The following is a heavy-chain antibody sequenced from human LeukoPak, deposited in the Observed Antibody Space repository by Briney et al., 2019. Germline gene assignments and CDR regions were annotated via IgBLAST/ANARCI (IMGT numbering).Heavy chain of an antibody. CDR1: GNSLSGYY. Sequence: SETLSLTCSVSGNSLSGYYGTWIRQPPGKGLEWIGYIYYSGSTNYNSSLKSRATISLDTSENQISLMLTSMTAADTAVYYCARGGSGSYYKTDYWGQGILVTVSS. J-gene: IGHJ4*02. CDR3: ARGGSGSYYKTDY. CDR2: IYYSGST. V-gene: IGHV4-59*01. D-gene: IGHD1-26*01.